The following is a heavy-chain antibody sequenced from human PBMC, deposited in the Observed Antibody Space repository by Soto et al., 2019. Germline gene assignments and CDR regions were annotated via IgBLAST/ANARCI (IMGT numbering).Heavy chain of an antibody. CDR1: EFTYRSYW. V-gene: IGHV3-74*01. Sequence: GLSIRVPCAASEFTYRSYWIHWVRQAPGKGLEWVSRINSDGSTTTYADSVKGRFTIFRHNAKNTLYLQLNSLRAEDTALYYCARGYSSGPDYWGQGTLVTVSS. CDR3: ARGYSSGPDY. J-gene: IGHJ4*02. CDR2: INSDGSTT. D-gene: IGHD6-19*01.